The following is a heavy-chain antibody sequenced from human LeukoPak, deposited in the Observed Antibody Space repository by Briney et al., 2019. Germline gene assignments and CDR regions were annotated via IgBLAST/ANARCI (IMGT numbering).Heavy chain of an antibody. J-gene: IGHJ6*02. CDR3: ANDPPPPVTTEEDYYYYYGMDV. CDR2: ISSSSSDI. CDR1: GFTFSSYS. D-gene: IGHD4-11*01. Sequence: NAGGSLRLSCAASGFTFSSYSMNWVRQAPGKGLEWVSSISSSSSDIYYADSVKGRFTISRDNSKNSPYLQMNSLRAQETAVYYCANDPPPPVTTEEDYYYYYGMDVWGQGTTVTVSS. V-gene: IGHV3-21*01.